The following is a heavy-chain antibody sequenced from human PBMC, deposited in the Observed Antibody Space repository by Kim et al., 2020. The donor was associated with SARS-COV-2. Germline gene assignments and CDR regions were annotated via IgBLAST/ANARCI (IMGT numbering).Heavy chain of an antibody. D-gene: IGHD5-18*01. CDR1: GYTFTSYD. CDR2: MNPNSGNT. V-gene: IGHV1-8*01. CDR3: AREILGNTAMVIYYYGMDV. J-gene: IGHJ6*02. Sequence: ASVKVSCKASGYTFTSYDINWVRQATGQGLEWMGWMNPNSGNTVYAQKFQGRVTMTRNTSISTAYMELSSLRSEDTAVYYCAREILGNTAMVIYYYGMDVWGQGTTVTVSS.